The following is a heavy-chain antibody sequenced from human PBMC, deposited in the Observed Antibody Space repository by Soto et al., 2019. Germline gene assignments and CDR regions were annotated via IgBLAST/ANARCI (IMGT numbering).Heavy chain of an antibody. V-gene: IGHV3-33*08. CDR1: GFTFSNYA. Sequence: GSLRLSCAASGFTFSNYAMHWVRQAPGKGLEWVSVIWYDGGTKYYADSVKGRFTVSRDNSKDTVYLEMASLRDEDTAIYFCARDAVEMATMSYFDSWGQGIQVTVSS. CDR2: IWYDGGTK. D-gene: IGHD3-10*02. J-gene: IGHJ4*02. CDR3: ARDAVEMATMSYFDS.